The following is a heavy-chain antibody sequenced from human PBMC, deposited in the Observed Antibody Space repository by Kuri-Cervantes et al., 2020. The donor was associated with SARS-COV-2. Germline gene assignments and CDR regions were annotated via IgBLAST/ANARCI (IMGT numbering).Heavy chain of an antibody. Sequence: GESLKISCAASGFTFSSYSMNWVRQAPGKGLEWVSSISSSSSYIYYADSVKGRFTISRDNAKNSLYLQMNSLRAEGTAVYYCARDLGPVLRYWYFDLWGRGTLVTVSS. J-gene: IGHJ2*01. CDR1: GFTFSSYS. CDR3: ARDLGPVLRYWYFDL. V-gene: IGHV3-21*04. CDR2: ISSSSSYI. D-gene: IGHD2/OR15-2a*01.